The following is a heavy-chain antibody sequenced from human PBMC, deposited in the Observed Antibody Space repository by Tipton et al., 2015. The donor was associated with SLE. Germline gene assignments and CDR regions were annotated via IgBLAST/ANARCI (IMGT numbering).Heavy chain of an antibody. D-gene: IGHD2-2*01. CDR3: ARRGQLLLSRLFYYYMDV. Sequence: TLSLTCTVSGDSISNSPYYWGWIRQPPGKGLQWIGNIYYSGITHYNPSLKSRVTISVDTSKNQFSLKLSSVTAADTAVYYCARRGQLLLSRLFYYYMDVWGKGTTVTVSS. V-gene: IGHV4-39*01. CDR2: IYYSGIT. J-gene: IGHJ6*03. CDR1: GDSISNSPYY.